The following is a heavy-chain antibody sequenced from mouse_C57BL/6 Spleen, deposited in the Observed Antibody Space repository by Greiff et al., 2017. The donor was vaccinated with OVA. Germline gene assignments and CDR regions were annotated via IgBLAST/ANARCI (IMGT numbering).Heavy chain of an antibody. D-gene: IGHD2-1*01. CDR2: ISSGSSTI. J-gene: IGHJ2*01. Sequence: EVKLVESGGGLVKPGGSLKLSCAASGFTFSDYGMHWVRQAPEKGLEWVAYISSGSSTIYYADTVKCRFTISRDNAKNTLFLQMTSLRSEDTAMYYCARGYYGNYFDYWGQGTTLTVSS. V-gene: IGHV5-17*01. CDR3: ARGYYGNYFDY. CDR1: GFTFSDYG.